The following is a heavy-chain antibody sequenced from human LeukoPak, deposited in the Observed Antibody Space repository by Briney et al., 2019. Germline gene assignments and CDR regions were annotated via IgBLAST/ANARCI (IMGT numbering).Heavy chain of an antibody. CDR1: GGSFSGYY. CDR3: ARGRDSRGYQFMGFDS. J-gene: IGHJ4*02. D-gene: IGHD3-22*01. Sequence: SETLSLTCAVYGGSFSGYYWSWMRQPPGKGLEWIGQINHSGSTYYNPSLKSRVTISVDTSKNQFSLRLSSVTAADTAVYYCARGRDSRGYQFMGFDSWGRGTLVTVSS. V-gene: IGHV4-34*01. CDR2: INHSGST.